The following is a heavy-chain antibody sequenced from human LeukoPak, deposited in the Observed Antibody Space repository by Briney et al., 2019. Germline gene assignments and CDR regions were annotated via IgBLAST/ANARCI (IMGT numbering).Heavy chain of an antibody. CDR1: GFTFSYSA. V-gene: IGHV3-30*04. Sequence: GGSLRLSCAASGFTFSYSAMHWVRQAPGKGLEWVAVISYDAVNKFYADSVKGRFTISRDNAKNSLYLQMNSLRAEDTAVYYCARDASYGDHTSRYYYYGMDVWGQGTTVTVSS. J-gene: IGHJ6*02. D-gene: IGHD4-17*01. CDR3: ARDASYGDHTSRYYYYGMDV. CDR2: ISYDAVNK.